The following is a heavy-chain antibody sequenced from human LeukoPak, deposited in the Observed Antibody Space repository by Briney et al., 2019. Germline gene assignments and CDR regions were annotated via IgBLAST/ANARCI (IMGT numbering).Heavy chain of an antibody. CDR1: GYTFTSYY. V-gene: IGHV1-69*04. CDR3: ARGRGYYGPYYFDY. J-gene: IGHJ4*02. CDR2: IIPILGIA. Sequence: SVKVSCKASGYTFTSYYMHWVRQAPGQGLEWMGRIIPILGIANYAQKFQGRVTITADKSTSTAYMELSSLRSEDTAVYYCARGRGYYGPYYFDYWGQGTLVTVSS. D-gene: IGHD3-10*01.